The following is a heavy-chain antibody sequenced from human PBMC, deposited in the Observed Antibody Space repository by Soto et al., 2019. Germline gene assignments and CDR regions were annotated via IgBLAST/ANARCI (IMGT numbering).Heavy chain of an antibody. CDR3: ARHQTPDFWSGLDYYYYYYMDV. J-gene: IGHJ6*03. CDR2: IYYSGST. V-gene: IGHV4-59*08. D-gene: IGHD3-3*01. CDR1: GGSISSYY. Sequence: SETLSPTCTVSGGSISSYYWSWIRQPPGKGLEWIGYIYYSGSTNYNPSLKSRVTISVDTSKNQFSLKLSSVTAADTAVYYCARHQTPDFWSGLDYYYYYYMDVWGKGTTVTVSS.